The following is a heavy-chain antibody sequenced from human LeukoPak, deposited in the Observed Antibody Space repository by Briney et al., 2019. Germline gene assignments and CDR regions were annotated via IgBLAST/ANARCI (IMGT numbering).Heavy chain of an antibody. J-gene: IGHJ4*02. CDR2: ISGGGGTT. D-gene: IGHD5-18*01. V-gene: IGHV3-23*01. CDR1: GFTFSSYA. CDR3: AKVRLQPSYYFDF. Sequence: QPGGSLRLSCAASGFTFSSYAMSWVRQAPGKGLEWVSCISGGGGTTYYPDSVKGRFTISRDNSKNTLYLQMNSLRAEDTAIYYCAKVRLQPSYYFDFWGQGTLVTVSS.